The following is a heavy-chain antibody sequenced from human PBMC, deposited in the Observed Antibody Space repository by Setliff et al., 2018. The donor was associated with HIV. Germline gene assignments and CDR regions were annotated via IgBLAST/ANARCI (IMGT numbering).Heavy chain of an antibody. CDR1: GGSISSYY. CDR3: TLTSRLDGYFDP. CDR2: IYYSGST. Sequence: PSETLSLTCTVSGGSISSYYWNWIRQPPGKGLEWIGYIYYSGSTYYKPSLKSRGTISVDTSKNQFYLKLNSVTAADSAVYYCTLTSRLDGYFDPWGQGTLVTVSS. J-gene: IGHJ5*02. V-gene: IGHV4-59*01. D-gene: IGHD5-12*01.